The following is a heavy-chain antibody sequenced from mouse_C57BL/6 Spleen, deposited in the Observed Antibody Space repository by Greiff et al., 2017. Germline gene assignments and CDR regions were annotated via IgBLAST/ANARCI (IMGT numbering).Heavy chain of an antibody. D-gene: IGHD2-4*01. V-gene: IGHV1-22*01. CDR1: GYTFTDYN. CDR3: ARRGFGLHWYFDV. Sequence: EVQLQQSGPELVKPGASVKMSFKASGYTFTDYNMHWVKQSPGKSLEWIGYINPNNGGTSYNQKFKGKATLTVNKSSSTASLELRSLTSEEYAVYYCARRGFGLHWYFDVWGTGTTVTVSS. J-gene: IGHJ1*03. CDR2: INPNNGGT.